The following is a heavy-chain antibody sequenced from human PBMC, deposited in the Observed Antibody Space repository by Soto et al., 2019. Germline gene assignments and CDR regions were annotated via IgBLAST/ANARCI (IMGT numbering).Heavy chain of an antibody. Sequence: PGGSLRLSCAASGFTFSRYSINWVRQAPWKGLEWVSSISSTTNYIYYADSMKGRFTVSRDNAKKSVYLDMNSLSAEDTAVYYCARQSEHLTSNFDYLGQGTLVPFCS. CDR2: ISSTTNYI. CDR3: ARQSEHLTSNFDY. CDR1: GFTFSRYS. V-gene: IGHV3-21*01. J-gene: IGHJ4*02.